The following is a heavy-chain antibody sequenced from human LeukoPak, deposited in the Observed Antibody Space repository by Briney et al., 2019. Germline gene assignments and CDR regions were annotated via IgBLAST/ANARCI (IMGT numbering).Heavy chain of an antibody. J-gene: IGHJ3*02. V-gene: IGHV3-48*03. CDR1: GFTLSSYE. Sequence: QPGGSLRLSCAASGFTLSSYEMNWVRQAPGKGLELISYISDSGSTTYYADSVKGRFSISRDNAKNSLYLQMNSLRAEDTAVYYCARIGYSNWGDALDIWGQGTMVTASS. CDR2: ISDSGSTT. D-gene: IGHD6-13*01. CDR3: ARIGYSNWGDALDI.